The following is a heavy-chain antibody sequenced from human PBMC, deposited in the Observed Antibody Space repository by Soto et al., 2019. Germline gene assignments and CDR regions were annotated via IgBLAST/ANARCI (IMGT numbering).Heavy chain of an antibody. CDR1: GGSISSSSYY. CDR2: IYYSGST. CDR3: ARHTPAISISDH. J-gene: IGHJ4*02. V-gene: IGHV4-39*01. Sequence: QLQLQESGPGLVKPSETLSLTCTVSGGSISSSSYYWGWIRQPPGKGLEWIGSIYYSGSTYYNPSLKSRVTISVDPSKNQCSLKLSSVTAADTAVYYCARHTPAISISDHWGQGTLVTVSS. D-gene: IGHD2-15*01.